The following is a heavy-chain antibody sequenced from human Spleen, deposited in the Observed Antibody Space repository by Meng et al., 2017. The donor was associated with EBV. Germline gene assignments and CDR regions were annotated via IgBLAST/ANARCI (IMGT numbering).Heavy chain of an antibody. J-gene: IGHJ5*02. D-gene: IGHD6-13*01. CDR2: INHSGTT. CDR3: ARAPLESSSSGWFDP. V-gene: IGHV4-34*01. Sequence: QVRARQWGQGLCNLSGALAPPLLLCGGAFSGYRRGWIRRPQGKGVDWIGEINHSGTTKYNPSLKSRVTISVDTSKNQFSLKLSSVTAADTAVYFCARAPLESSSSGWFDPWGQGTLVTVSS. CDR1: GGAFSGYR.